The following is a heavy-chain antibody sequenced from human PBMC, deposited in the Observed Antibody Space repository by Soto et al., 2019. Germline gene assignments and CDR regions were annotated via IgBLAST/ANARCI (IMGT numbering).Heavy chain of an antibody. V-gene: IGHV2-5*02. D-gene: IGHD6-13*01. CDR1: GFSLSTSGVG. Sequence: SGPTLVNPTQTLTLTCTFSGFSLSTSGVGVGWIRQPPGKALEWLALIYWDDDKRYSPSLKSRLTITKDTSKNQVVLTMTNMEPGNTPKFYWAGYGNRGPAYYYGMAVWGGGTRVPVS. CDR2: IYWDDDK. J-gene: IGHJ6*02. CDR3: AGYGNRGPAYYYGMAV.